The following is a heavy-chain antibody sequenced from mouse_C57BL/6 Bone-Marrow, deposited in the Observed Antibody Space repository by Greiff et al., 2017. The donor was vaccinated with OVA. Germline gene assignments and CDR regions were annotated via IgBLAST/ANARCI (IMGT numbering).Heavy chain of an antibody. V-gene: IGHV1-81*01. J-gene: IGHJ2*01. CDR3: ARRGTTVVVDY. CDR2: IYPRSGNT. D-gene: IGHD1-1*01. Sequence: VKLQESGAELVRPGASVKLSCKASGYTFTSYGISWVKQRTGQGLEWIGEIYPRSGNTYYNEKFKGKATLTADKSSSTAYMELRSLTSEDSAVYFCARRGTTVVVDYWGQGTTLTVSS. CDR1: GYTFTSYG.